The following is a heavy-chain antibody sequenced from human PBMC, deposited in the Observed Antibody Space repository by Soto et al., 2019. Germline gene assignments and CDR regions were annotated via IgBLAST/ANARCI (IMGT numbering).Heavy chain of an antibody. CDR1: EFVFGSYW. J-gene: IGHJ4*02. V-gene: IGHV3-7*04. CDR3: ARGGWNFYDSLGYDL. CDR2: INQHGTEK. Sequence: EVQLVESGGGLVQRGGSLRLSCVASEFVFGSYWMTWVRQAPGKGLEWVANINQHGTEKSYVDSVRGRFTMSRDNTTNSVYLQMDSLRAEDTAVYYCARGGWNFYDSLGYDLWGQGTLVTVSS. D-gene: IGHD3-22*01.